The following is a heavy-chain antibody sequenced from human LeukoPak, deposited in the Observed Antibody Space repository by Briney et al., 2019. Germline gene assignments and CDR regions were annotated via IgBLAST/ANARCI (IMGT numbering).Heavy chain of an antibody. CDR1: GFTFNGHW. CDR2: IKLNGRSR. CDR3: VRGITMMVD. Sequence: PGGSLRLSCEASGFTFNGHWMHWVRQAPGKGLEWVSGIKLNGRSRGYADSVKGRFNISGDNPKNSLYLQMNSLRAEDTALYYCVRGITMMVDWGQGTLVTVSS. D-gene: IGHD3-22*01. V-gene: IGHV3-20*04. J-gene: IGHJ4*02.